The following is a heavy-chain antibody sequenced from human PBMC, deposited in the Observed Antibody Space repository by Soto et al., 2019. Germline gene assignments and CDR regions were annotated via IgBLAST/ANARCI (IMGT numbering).Heavy chain of an antibody. CDR2: IKRKTDGGTT. Sequence: GGSLRLSCAASGFTFSNAWINWVRQAPGKGLEWVGRIKRKTDGGTTDFAAPVKGRFAISRDDSKNMVYLQMNSLKTEDTGIYYSTTDSYSTMLVVRFDHWGHGTLVTVSS. CDR3: TTDSYSTMLVVRFDH. D-gene: IGHD3-22*01. V-gene: IGHV3-15*07. CDR1: GFTFSNAW. J-gene: IGHJ4*01.